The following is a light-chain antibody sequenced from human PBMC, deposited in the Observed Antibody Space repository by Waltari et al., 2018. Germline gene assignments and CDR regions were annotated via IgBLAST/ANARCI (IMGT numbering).Light chain of an antibody. CDR2: GST. Sequence: QSVLTQPPSVSGAPGQRVTISCTGTRPNLGAGFGVHWYQQHSGTAPKLLIEGSTYRPSGVPDRFSGDKSGTSASLAITGLQAEDDAYYYCQSYDSDLRGVFGGGTKLTVL. V-gene: IGLV1-40*01. CDR1: RPNLGAGFG. J-gene: IGLJ2*01. CDR3: QSYDSDLRGV.